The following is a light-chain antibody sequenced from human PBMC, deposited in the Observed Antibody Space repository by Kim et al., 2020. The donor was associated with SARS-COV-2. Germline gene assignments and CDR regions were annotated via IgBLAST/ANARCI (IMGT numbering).Light chain of an antibody. CDR1: SGSVSTSYY. CDR2: NTN. J-gene: IGLJ3*02. Sequence: QTVVTQEPSFSVSPGGTVTLTCGLNSGSVSTSYYPSWYQQTPGQAPRTLIYNTNTRSSGVPDRFSGSILGNKAALTITGAQADDESDYHCVLFMGSGIWVFGGGTQLTVL. V-gene: IGLV8-61*01. CDR3: VLFMGSGIWV.